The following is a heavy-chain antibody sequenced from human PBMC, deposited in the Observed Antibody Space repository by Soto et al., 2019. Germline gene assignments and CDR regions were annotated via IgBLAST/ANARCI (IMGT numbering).Heavy chain of an antibody. V-gene: IGHV3-23*01. CDR1: GFTFSSYA. CDR2: ISGSGGST. D-gene: IGHD2-21*01. CDR3: ARMSRIVSPGC. Sequence: EVQLLESGGGLVQPGGSLRLSCAASGFTFSSYAMSWVRQAPGKGLEWVSAISGSGGSTYYADSVKGRFTISRDNSKNTRYLQMTSRGAGDTAIYYCARMSRIVSPGCWAQGTLVTFS. J-gene: IGHJ4*02.